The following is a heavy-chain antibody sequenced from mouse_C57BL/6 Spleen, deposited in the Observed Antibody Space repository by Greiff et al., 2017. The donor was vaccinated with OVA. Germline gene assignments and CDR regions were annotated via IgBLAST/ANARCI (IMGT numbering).Heavy chain of an antibody. CDR1: GYTFTSYW. J-gene: IGHJ4*01. V-gene: IGHV1-69*01. D-gene: IGHD1-1*01. Sequence: QVQLKQPGAELVMPGASVKLSCTASGYTFTSYWMHWVKQRPGQGLEWIGEIDPSDSYTNYNQKFKGKSTLTVDKSSSTAYMQLSSLTSEDSAVYYCARGDYGYAMDYWGQGTSVTVSS. CDR3: ARGDYGYAMDY. CDR2: IDPSDSYT.